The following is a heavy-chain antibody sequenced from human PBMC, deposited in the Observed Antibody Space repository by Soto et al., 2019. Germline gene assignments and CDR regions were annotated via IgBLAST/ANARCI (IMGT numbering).Heavy chain of an antibody. D-gene: IGHD2-8*01. CDR1: GGSISSGGYC. CDR2: IYYSGST. J-gene: IGHJ6*02. V-gene: IGHV4-31*03. Sequence: SETLSLTCTVSGGSISSGGYCWSWIRQHPGKGLEWIGYIYYSGSTYYNPSLKSRVTISVDTSKNQFSLKLSSVTAADTAVYYCARGLLYLYAMDVWGQGTTVTVSS. CDR3: ARGLLYLYAMDV.